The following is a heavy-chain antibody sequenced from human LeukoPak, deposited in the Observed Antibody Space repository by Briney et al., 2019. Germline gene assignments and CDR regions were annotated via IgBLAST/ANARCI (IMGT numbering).Heavy chain of an antibody. V-gene: IGHV3-20*04. CDR1: GSTFDDYG. D-gene: IGHD1-20*01. CDR3: ARVKLTGIQDWFDP. J-gene: IGHJ5*02. CDR2: INWNGGST. Sequence: GGSLRLSCAASGSTFDDYGMSGVRQVPGKGREWVSDINWNGGSTGYADSVKGRFTISRDNAKNSLYLQMNSLRAEDTALYFCARVKLTGIQDWFDPWGQGTLVTVSS.